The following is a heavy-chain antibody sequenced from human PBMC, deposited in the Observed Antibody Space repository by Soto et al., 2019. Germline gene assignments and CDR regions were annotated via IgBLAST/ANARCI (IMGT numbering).Heavy chain of an antibody. CDR1: GLAFRSFL. J-gene: IGHJ4*02. D-gene: IGHD3-16*02. CDR2: INQDGRDT. CDR3: ATYHDDEWESYRHRY. V-gene: IGHV3-7*01. Sequence: GGSLRLSCAASGLAFRSFLMSWVRQAPGGGLEWVANINQDGRDTYYSDSVRDRFTISRDDAANSLFLHMNSLGAEDTAVYYCATYHDDEWESYRHRYWGQGTLVTVSS.